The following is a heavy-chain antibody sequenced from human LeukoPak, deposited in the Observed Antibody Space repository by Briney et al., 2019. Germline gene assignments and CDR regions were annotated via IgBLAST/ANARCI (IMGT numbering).Heavy chain of an antibody. CDR3: VRGPPGSRSGAFDL. CDR1: GFTFSDYD. D-gene: IGHD1-14*01. V-gene: IGHV3-13*01. J-gene: IGHJ3*01. CDR2: IGPRGDT. Sequence: PGGSLRLSCAASGFTFSDYDMHWVRQVTRKSLEWVAGIGPRGDTYYPVSVKGRFTISRENAKKSMSLLMNSLRAGDTAVYFCVRGPPGSRSGAFDLWGQGTVVTVSS.